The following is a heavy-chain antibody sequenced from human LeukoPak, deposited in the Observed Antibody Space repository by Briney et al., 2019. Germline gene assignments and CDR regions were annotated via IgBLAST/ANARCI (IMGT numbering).Heavy chain of an antibody. V-gene: IGHV4-39*01. CDR1: GGSISSSSYY. J-gene: IGHJ5*02. CDR2: IYYSGST. D-gene: IGHD2-2*01. CDR3: ARHRSKYQLLLVWFDP. Sequence: SETLSLTCTVAGGSISSSSYYWGWIRQPPGKGLEWIGSIYYSGSTYYNPSLKSRVTISVDTSKHQFSLKLSSVTAADTAVYYCARHRSKYQLLLVWFDPWGQGTLVTVSS.